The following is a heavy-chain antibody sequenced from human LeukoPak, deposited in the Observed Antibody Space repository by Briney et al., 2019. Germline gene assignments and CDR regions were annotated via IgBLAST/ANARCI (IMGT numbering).Heavy chain of an antibody. CDR1: GGSISSGGYY. D-gene: IGHD3-3*01. V-gene: IGHV4-31*03. CDR3: ARVVLEWLSPDNWFDP. CDR2: IYYSGST. Sequence: PSETLSLTCTVSGGSISSGGYYWSWIRQHPGKGLEWIGYIYYSGSTYYNPSLKSRVTISVDTSKNQFSLKLSSVTAADTAVYYCARVVLEWLSPDNWFDPWGQGTLVTVSS. J-gene: IGHJ5*02.